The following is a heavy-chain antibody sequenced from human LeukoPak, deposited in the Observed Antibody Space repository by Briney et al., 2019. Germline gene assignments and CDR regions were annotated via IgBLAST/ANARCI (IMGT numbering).Heavy chain of an antibody. J-gene: IGHJ3*01. D-gene: IGHD6-19*01. CDR1: GFIFTTYA. CDR3: AKDLALADTGGGFDV. V-gene: IGHV3-23*01. Sequence: RGSLRLSCAASGFIFTTYAINWVRQAPGKGLEWVSGISGGGDKTYYADSVNGRFTISRDNSKNTVSLQMSSLRAEDTALYYCAKDLALADTGGGFDVWGQGTRVAVSS. CDR2: ISGGGDKT.